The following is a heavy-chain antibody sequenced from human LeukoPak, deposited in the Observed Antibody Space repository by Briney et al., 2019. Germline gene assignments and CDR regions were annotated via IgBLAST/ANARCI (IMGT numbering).Heavy chain of an antibody. CDR2: ISPTGSTT. J-gene: IGHJ6*02. Sequence: GGSLRLSCTASGFSFSGHWMHWDRQLPGKGLVWVSRISPTGSTTSYADSVKGRFTVSRDNAKNTLYLQMNSLRAEDTAVYYCARFTMVRGVIPYGMDVWGQGTTVTVSS. CDR1: GFSFSGHW. CDR3: ARFTMVRGVIPYGMDV. D-gene: IGHD3-10*01. V-gene: IGHV3-74*01.